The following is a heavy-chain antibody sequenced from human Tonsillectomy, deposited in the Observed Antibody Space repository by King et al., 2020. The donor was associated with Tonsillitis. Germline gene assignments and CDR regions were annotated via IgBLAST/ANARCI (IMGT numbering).Heavy chain of an antibody. Sequence: VQLVESGGGVVQPGRSLRLSCAASGFTFSRYGMHWVRQAPGKGLEWVAGIWYDGITKYYVDSVKGRFTISRDNSKNTLYLQMDSLRAEDTAVYYSGRDEGDNSGYHDAFDVWGPGTVVTVSS. CDR1: GFTFSRYG. D-gene: IGHD3-22*01. J-gene: IGHJ3*01. CDR2: IWYDGITK. V-gene: IGHV3-33*08. CDR3: GRDEGDNSGYHDAFDV.